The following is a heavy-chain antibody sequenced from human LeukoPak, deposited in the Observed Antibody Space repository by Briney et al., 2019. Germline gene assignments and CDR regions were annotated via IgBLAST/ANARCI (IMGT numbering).Heavy chain of an antibody. J-gene: IGHJ4*02. Sequence: RGSLRLSCAAAGFTFDTYPMNWVRQAPGRGLEWISYISSNRDTIYYAASVKGRFTISRDNARYSLYLQMNSLRDEDTAVYYCARGPGYGHYFDYWGQGALVTVSS. CDR3: ARGPGYGHYFDY. CDR1: GFTFDTYP. D-gene: IGHD5-12*01. V-gene: IGHV3-48*02. CDR2: ISSNRDTI.